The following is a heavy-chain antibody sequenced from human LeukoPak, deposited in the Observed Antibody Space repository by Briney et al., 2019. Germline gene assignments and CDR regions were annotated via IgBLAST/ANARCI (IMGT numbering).Heavy chain of an antibody. CDR2: ISYDGGNK. J-gene: IGHJ4*02. CDR1: GFTFSSYA. V-gene: IGHV3-30*04. CDR3: ARDPSSSWYFDY. D-gene: IGHD6-13*01. Sequence: GGSLRLSCAASGFTFSSYAMHWVRQAPGKGLEWVAVISYDGGNKYYADSVKGRFTISRDNSKNTLYLQMNSLRAEDTAVYYCARDPSSSWYFDYWGQGTLVTVSS.